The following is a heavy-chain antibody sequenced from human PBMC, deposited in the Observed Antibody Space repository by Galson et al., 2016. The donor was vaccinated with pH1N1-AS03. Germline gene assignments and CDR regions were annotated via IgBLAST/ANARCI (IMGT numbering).Heavy chain of an antibody. CDR2: IYPGAADT. CDR1: GYKFTSYW. J-gene: IGHJ3*02. Sequence: QSGAEVKKPGESLKISCKGSGYKFTSYWIAWVRQMPGKGLEWMGIIYPGAADTRYSPSFQGQVTISVDKSNSTAYLQWNSLKASDTAIYYCSSRQLGMGVDIWGQGTMVTVSS. D-gene: IGHD7-27*01. CDR3: SSRQLGMGVDI. V-gene: IGHV5-51*03.